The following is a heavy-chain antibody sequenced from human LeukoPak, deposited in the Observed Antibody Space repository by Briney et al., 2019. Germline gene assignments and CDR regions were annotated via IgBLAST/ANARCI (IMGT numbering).Heavy chain of an antibody. CDR1: GYSFTSFW. V-gene: IGHV5-51*01. CDR3: ARIEDGYNLCY. CDR2: IYPGDSDT. D-gene: IGHD5-24*01. J-gene: IGHJ4*02. Sequence: EALKISCKGSGYSFTSFWIGWVRQMPGKGLELMGIIYPGDSDTRYSPSFQGQVTISADKSISTAYLQWSSLKASDPAMYYCARIEDGYNLCYWGQRTLVTVSS.